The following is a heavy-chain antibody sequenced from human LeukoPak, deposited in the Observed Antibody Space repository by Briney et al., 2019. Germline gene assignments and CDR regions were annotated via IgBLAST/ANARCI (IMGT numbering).Heavy chain of an antibody. Sequence: PGGSLRLSCAASGFTFSSYGMHWVRQAPGKGLEWVAVISYDGSNKYYAVSVKGRFTISRDNSKNTLYLQMNSLRAEDTAVYYCAKGSSLVYGMDVWGQGTTVTVSS. CDR3: AKGSSLVYGMDV. V-gene: IGHV3-30*18. J-gene: IGHJ6*02. CDR1: GFTFSSYG. D-gene: IGHD6-13*01. CDR2: ISYDGSNK.